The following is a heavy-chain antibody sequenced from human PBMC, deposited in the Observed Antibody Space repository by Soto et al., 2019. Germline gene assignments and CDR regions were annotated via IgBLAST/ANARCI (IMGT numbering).Heavy chain of an antibody. Sequence: PGGSLRLSCAASGFTFSSYGMHWVRQAPGKGLEWVAVIWYDGSNKYYADSVKGRFTISRDNSKNTLYLQMNSLRAEDTAVYYCARDPGGESSGMDVWGQGTTVTVSS. V-gene: IGHV3-33*01. J-gene: IGHJ6*02. CDR1: GFTFSSYG. CDR2: IWYDGSNK. D-gene: IGHD3-16*01. CDR3: ARDPGGESSGMDV.